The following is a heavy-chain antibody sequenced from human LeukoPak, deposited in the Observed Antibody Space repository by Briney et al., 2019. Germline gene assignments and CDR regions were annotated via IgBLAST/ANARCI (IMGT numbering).Heavy chain of an antibody. Sequence: GGSLMLSCATSGIPFSNCAMSWGRPAPGEGLEWGSTISASGGSTYYADSVKGRFTSARDNPKNTVYLQMSSLIAEDTAVYFCAKGTGSSGWRYYFDYWGQGTLVTVSS. CDR2: ISASGGST. V-gene: IGHV3-23*01. CDR1: GIPFSNCA. CDR3: AKGTGSSGWRYYFDY. J-gene: IGHJ4*02. D-gene: IGHD6-19*01.